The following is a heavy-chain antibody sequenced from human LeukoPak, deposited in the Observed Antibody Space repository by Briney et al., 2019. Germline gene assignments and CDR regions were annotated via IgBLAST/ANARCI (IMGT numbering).Heavy chain of an antibody. CDR2: IYTSGST. J-gene: IGHJ6*03. CDR1: GGSISSYY. Sequence: KPSETLSLTCTVSGGSISSYYWSWIRQPPGKGLEWIGYIYTSGSTNYNPSLKSRVTMSVDTSKNQFSLKLSSVTAADTAVYYCARDFLGYNWNRESYMDVWGKGTTVTVSS. CDR3: ARDFLGYNWNRESYMDV. V-gene: IGHV4-4*08. D-gene: IGHD1-20*01.